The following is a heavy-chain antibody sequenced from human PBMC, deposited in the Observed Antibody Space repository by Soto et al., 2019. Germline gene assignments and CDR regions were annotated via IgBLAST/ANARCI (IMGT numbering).Heavy chain of an antibody. D-gene: IGHD6-19*01. CDR1: GFTFSNYA. V-gene: IGHV3-23*01. CDR2: FTTAALT. CDR3: ARTDKFTSQSSGWANRFDY. Sequence: EVQLLESGGGLVQPGGSLRLFCAASGFTFSNYAMTWVRQAPGKGLERISTFTTAALTFYGDAVKGRFTISRDNSKSTLYLQMNSLRADDTAIYFCARTDKFTSQSSGWANRFDYWGQGTLVTVSS. J-gene: IGHJ4*02.